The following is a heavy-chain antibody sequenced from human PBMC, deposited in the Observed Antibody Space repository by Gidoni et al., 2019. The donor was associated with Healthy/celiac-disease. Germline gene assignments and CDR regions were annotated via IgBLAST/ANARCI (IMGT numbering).Heavy chain of an antibody. CDR2: IYHSGST. CDR3: AWGAESIPGSWFDP. D-gene: IGHD3-10*01. Sequence: QVQLQESGPGLVKPSEPLSLTCAVSGSSISSGYYWGWIRQPPGKGLEWIGSIYHSGSTYYNPSLKSRVTISVDTSKNQFSLKLSSVTAADTAVYYCAWGAESIPGSWFDPWGQGTLVTVSS. J-gene: IGHJ5*02. V-gene: IGHV4-38-2*01. CDR1: GSSISSGYY.